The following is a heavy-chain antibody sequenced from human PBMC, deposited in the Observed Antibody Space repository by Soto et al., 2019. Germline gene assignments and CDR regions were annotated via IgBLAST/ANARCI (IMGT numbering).Heavy chain of an antibody. Sequence: SVKVSCKASGGTFSSYAISWVRQAPGQGLEWMGGIIPIFGTANYAQKFQGRVTITADESTSTAYMELSSLRSEDTAVYYCATPVSSGWYDAFDIWGQGTMVTDSS. D-gene: IGHD6-19*01. CDR3: ATPVSSGWYDAFDI. CDR2: IIPIFGTA. J-gene: IGHJ3*02. CDR1: GGTFSSYA. V-gene: IGHV1-69*13.